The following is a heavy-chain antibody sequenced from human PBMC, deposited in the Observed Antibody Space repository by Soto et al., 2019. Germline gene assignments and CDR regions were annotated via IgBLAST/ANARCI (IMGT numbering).Heavy chain of an antibody. CDR2: INPNSGGT. J-gene: IGHJ6*02. Sequence: ASVKVSCKASGYTFTGYYMHWVRQAPGQVLEWMGWINPNSGGTNYAQKFQGRVTMTRDTSISTAYMELSRLRSDDTAVYYCASRYCSSTSCHYGMDVWGQGTTVTVSS. V-gene: IGHV1-2*02. CDR1: GYTFTGYY. CDR3: ASRYCSSTSCHYGMDV. D-gene: IGHD2-2*01.